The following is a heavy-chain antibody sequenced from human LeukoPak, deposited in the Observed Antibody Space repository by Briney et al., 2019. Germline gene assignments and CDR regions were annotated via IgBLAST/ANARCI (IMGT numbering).Heavy chain of an antibody. D-gene: IGHD3-22*01. CDR3: VKSIYYDSSGPFDY. J-gene: IGHJ4*02. CDR1: GFTFDDYA. Sequence: GGSLRLSCAASGFTFDDYAMHWVRQAPGKGLEWVSGISWNSGSIGYADSVKGRFTISRDNAKNSLYLQMNSLRPEDMALYYCVKSIYYDSSGPFDYWGQGTLVTVS. V-gene: IGHV3-9*03. CDR2: ISWNSGSI.